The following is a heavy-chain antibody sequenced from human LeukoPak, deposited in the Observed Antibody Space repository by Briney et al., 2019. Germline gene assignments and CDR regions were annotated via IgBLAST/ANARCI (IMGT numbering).Heavy chain of an antibody. Sequence: GGSLRLSCAASGFTFSSYAMSWVRQAPGKGLEWVSSISSSSSYIYYADSVKGRFTISRDNAKNSLYLQMNSLRAEDTAVYYCARGDDSSGYNWGQGTLVTVSS. CDR1: GFTFSSYA. CDR2: ISSSSSYI. J-gene: IGHJ4*02. D-gene: IGHD3-22*01. V-gene: IGHV3-21*01. CDR3: ARGDDSSGYN.